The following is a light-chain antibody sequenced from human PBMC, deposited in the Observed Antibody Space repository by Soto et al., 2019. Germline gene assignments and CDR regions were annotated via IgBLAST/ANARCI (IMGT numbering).Light chain of an antibody. CDR1: QSIRIY. CDR3: QQSFRPPYT. CDR2: AAS. V-gene: IGKV1-39*01. Sequence: DIQMTQSPSSLSASVGDRVTITCRASQSIRIYLNWYHQKPGKAPNLLIYAASSLQSGVPSRFSGSGSGTDFTLTINSLQPEDSATYFCQQSFRPPYTFGPGTKLEVK. J-gene: IGKJ2*01.